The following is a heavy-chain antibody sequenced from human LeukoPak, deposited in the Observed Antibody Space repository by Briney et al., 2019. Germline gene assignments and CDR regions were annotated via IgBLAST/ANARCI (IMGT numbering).Heavy chain of an antibody. CDR2: AGGSGVKT. Sequence: AGGSLRLSCAASGFTFSNYAMHWVRQAPGKGLEWVSIAGGSGVKTYYADSVKGRFTISRDNSKNTVYLQMNSLRAEDTAVYYCAKRGDCSGTCTYDYWGQGPLVTVSS. V-gene: IGHV3-23*01. D-gene: IGHD2-2*01. J-gene: IGHJ4*02. CDR3: AKRGDCSGTCTYDY. CDR1: GFTFSNYA.